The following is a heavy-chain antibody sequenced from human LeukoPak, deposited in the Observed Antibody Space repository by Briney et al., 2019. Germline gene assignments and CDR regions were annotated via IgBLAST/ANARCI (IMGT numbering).Heavy chain of an antibody. V-gene: IGHV3-21*01. Sequence: GGSLRLSCAASGFTFSSYSMNWVRQAPGKGLEWVSSIRSSSCYIYYADSVKGRFTISRDNAKNSLYLQMNSLRAEDTAVYYCARSPLDYGDYYYFDYWGQGTLVTVSS. J-gene: IGHJ4*02. CDR2: IRSSSCYI. CDR3: ARSPLDYGDYYYFDY. D-gene: IGHD4-17*01. CDR1: GFTFSSYS.